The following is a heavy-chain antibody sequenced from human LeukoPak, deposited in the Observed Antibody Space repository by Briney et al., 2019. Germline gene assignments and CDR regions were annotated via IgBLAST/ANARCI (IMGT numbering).Heavy chain of an antibody. Sequence: SETLSLTCTVSGGSISSYYWSWIRQPAGKGLEWIGRIYTSGSTNYNPSLKSRVTISVDTSKNQFSLKLSSVTAADTAVYYCARRRRYYYGSGGHQASDYWGQGTLVTVSS. CDR3: ARRRRYYYGSGGHQASDY. V-gene: IGHV4-4*07. J-gene: IGHJ4*02. D-gene: IGHD3-10*01. CDR1: GGSISSYY. CDR2: IYTSGST.